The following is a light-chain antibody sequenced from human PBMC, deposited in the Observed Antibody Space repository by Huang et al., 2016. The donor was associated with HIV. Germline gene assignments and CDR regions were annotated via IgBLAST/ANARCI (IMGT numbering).Light chain of an antibody. CDR1: QSIRADY. CDR3: QQYAGSPWT. Sequence: EIVLTQSPGTLSLSPGERATLSCRASQSIRADYLAWYQQKPGQAPRLLIYAASSTATGIPYRFSGSGSGTDFTLTIYRLEPEDFAVYFCQQYAGSPWTFGQGTKVEIK. J-gene: IGKJ1*01. CDR2: AAS. V-gene: IGKV3-20*01.